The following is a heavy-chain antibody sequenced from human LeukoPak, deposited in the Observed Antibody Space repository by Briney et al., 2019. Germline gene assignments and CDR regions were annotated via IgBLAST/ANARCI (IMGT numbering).Heavy chain of an antibody. D-gene: IGHD2-2*02. V-gene: IGHV4-30-4*01. CDR2: IYYSGST. J-gene: IGHJ4*02. CDR1: GGSISSGDYY. CDR3: ARRRGYCSSTSCYTDYFDY. Sequence: SETLPLTCTVSGGSISSGDYYWSWIRQPPGKGLEWIGYIYYSGSTYYNPSLKSRVTISVDTSKNQFSLKLSSVTAADTAVYYCARRRGYCSSTSCYTDYFDYWGQGTLVTVSS.